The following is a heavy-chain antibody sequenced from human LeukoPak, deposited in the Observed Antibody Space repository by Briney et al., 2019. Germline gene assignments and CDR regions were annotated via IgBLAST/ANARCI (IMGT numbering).Heavy chain of an antibody. V-gene: IGHV3-21*01. CDR3: ARDGGRMDY. D-gene: IGHD3-16*01. J-gene: IGHJ4*02. Sequence: GGSLRLSCAASGFTLSSYSMNWVRHAPGKGLEWVSIINISSSYIYYTDSVKGRFTVSRDTAKNLLYLQLNSLRVEDTAVYYCARDGGRMDYWGQGTLVTVSS. CDR1: GFTLSSYS. CDR2: INISSSYI.